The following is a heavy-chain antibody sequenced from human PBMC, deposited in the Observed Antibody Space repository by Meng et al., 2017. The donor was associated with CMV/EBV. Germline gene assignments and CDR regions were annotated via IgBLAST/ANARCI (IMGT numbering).Heavy chain of an antibody. D-gene: IGHD2-2*02. CDR2: INWSGSGA. CDR3: VRGDMPAAVLGSFDL. Sequence: GGSLRLSCVVSGFSSNDHAMIWVRQPPGKGLEWVSGINWSGSGAGYADSVKGRFTISRNNARNSLSLEMNNLRVEDTALYYCVRGDMPAAVLGSFDLWGQGTMVTVSS. V-gene: IGHV3-20*04. CDR1: GFSSNDHA. J-gene: IGHJ3*01.